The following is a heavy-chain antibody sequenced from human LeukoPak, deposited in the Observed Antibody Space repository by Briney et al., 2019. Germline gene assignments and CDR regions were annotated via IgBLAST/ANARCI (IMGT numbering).Heavy chain of an antibody. J-gene: IGHJ4*02. Sequence: GGSLRLSCAASGFSFSSFAMTWVRRAPGKGLEWVSIINGNGGSTYYADSVKGRFTISRDNAKNSLYLQMNSLRAEDTAVYYCARENYYDTRSFDYWGQGTLVTVSS. CDR1: GFSFSSFA. V-gene: IGHV3-23*01. D-gene: IGHD3-22*01. CDR3: ARENYYDTRSFDY. CDR2: INGNGGST.